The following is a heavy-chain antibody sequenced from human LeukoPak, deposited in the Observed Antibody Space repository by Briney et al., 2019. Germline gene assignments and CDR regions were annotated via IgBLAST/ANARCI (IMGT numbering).Heavy chain of an antibody. CDR3: ARDRRRDRLHAFDI. CDR2: IDYSGST. Sequence: SETLSLTCTVSGGTISRYYWSWIRQPPGKGLEWIAYIDYSGSTNYDPSLKSRLTISLDAFKNQFSLKLSSVTAADTAVYYCARDRRRDRLHAFDIWGQGTMVTVSS. V-gene: IGHV4-59*01. D-gene: IGHD1-26*01. CDR1: GGTISRYY. J-gene: IGHJ3*02.